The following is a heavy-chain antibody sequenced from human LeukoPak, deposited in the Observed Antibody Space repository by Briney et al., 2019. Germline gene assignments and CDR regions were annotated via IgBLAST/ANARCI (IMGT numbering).Heavy chain of an antibody. CDR3: AKVPYDTSAYFYFDD. V-gene: IGHV3-23*01. CDR1: GFTFSNYV. CDR2: FSGSGSTT. Sequence: GGSLRLSCAGSGFTFSNYVMGWVRQAPGKGLEWVSAFSGSGSTTYYADSVKGRFSMSRDNSKNTLDLQMNGVRAEVTAVYYCAKVPYDTSAYFYFDDWGQGTLVTVSS. D-gene: IGHD3-22*01. J-gene: IGHJ4*02.